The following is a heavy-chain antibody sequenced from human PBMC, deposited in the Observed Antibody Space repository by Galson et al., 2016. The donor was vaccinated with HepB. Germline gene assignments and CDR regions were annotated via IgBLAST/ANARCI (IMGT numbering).Heavy chain of an antibody. D-gene: IGHD5-24*01. V-gene: IGHV3-33*01. Sequence: SLRLSCAASGFTFSSYGMHWVRQVPGKGLEWVAVIWYDGSNKYYADSVKGRFTISRDNSKNTLYLQMNSLRAEATAVYYCARDTGWPQDYWYFDRWGRGTRVTVSS. CDR2: IWYDGSNK. CDR3: ARDTGWPQDYWYFDR. J-gene: IGHJ2*01. CDR1: GFTFSSYG.